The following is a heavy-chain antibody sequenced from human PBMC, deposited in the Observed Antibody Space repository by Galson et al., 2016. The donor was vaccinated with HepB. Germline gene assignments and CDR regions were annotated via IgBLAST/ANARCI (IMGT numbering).Heavy chain of an antibody. CDR2: ISTSSSTI. CDR3: ARDTNCGGDCYHDYYYGMDV. Sequence: SLRLSCAASGFTLTDYYMSWIRQAPGKGLEWLSYISTSSSTIYYADSVKGRFTISRDNAKNSVYLQMNSLRAEDTAVYYCARDTNCGGDCYHDYYYGMDVWGQGTTVTVSS. V-gene: IGHV3-11*01. CDR1: GFTLTDYY. D-gene: IGHD2-21*01. J-gene: IGHJ6*02.